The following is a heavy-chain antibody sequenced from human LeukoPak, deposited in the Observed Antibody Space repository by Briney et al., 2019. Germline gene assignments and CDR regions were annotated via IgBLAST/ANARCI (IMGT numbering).Heavy chain of an antibody. Sequence: ASVKVSCKASGGTFSSYAISWVRQAPGQGLEWMGRINLSSGGTNYAQKFQGRVTMTRDTSISTAYIDLSSLRSDDTAVYYCARGNNYRSDCWGQGTLVTVSS. CDR2: INLSSGGT. D-gene: IGHD3-10*01. V-gene: IGHV1-2*06. J-gene: IGHJ4*02. CDR3: ARGNNYRSDC. CDR1: GGTFSSYA.